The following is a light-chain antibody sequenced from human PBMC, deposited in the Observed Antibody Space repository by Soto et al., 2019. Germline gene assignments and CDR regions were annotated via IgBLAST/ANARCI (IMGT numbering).Light chain of an antibody. CDR1: SSNIGNNY. J-gene: IGLJ1*01. V-gene: IGLV1-51*01. CDR2: DNN. Sequence: QSVLTQPPSVSAATGQKVTMSCSGSSSNIGNNYVSWYQHLPGTAPKLLISDNNKRPSGIPDRFSGSKSGTSATLGITGLQTGDEADYYCGTWDTSLSAYVFGTGTKVTVL. CDR3: GTWDTSLSAYV.